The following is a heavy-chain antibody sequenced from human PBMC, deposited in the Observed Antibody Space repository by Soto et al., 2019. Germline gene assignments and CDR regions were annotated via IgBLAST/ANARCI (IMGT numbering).Heavy chain of an antibody. J-gene: IGHJ6*02. V-gene: IGHV4-34*01. Sequence: SETLSLTCAVYGGSFSGYYWSWIRQPPGKGLECIGEINHSGSTNYNPSLKSRVTISVDTSKNQFSLKLSSVTAADTAVYYCARNGSYYDFWSGYYFGGGMDVWGQGTTVTVYS. CDR2: INHSGST. D-gene: IGHD3-3*01. CDR1: GGSFSGYY. CDR3: ARNGSYYDFWSGYYFGGGMDV.